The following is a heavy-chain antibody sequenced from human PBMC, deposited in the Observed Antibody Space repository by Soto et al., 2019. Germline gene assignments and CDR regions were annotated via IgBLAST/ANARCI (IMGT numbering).Heavy chain of an antibody. CDR3: AHRHGVDIVATIPNWFDP. CDR2: IYWNDDK. Sequence: QITLKESGPTLVKPTQTLTLTCTFSGFSLSTSGVGVGWIRQPPGKALEWLALIYWNDDKRYSPSLKSRLTITKDTSKIQVVLTMTNMDPVDTATYYCAHRHGVDIVATIPNWFDPWGQGTLVTVSS. CDR1: GFSLSTSGVG. J-gene: IGHJ5*02. V-gene: IGHV2-5*01. D-gene: IGHD5-12*01.